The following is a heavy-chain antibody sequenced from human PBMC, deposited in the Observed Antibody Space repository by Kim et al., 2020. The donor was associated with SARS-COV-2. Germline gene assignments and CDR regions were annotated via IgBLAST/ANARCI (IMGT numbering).Heavy chain of an antibody. J-gene: IGHJ2*01. V-gene: IGHV4-30-4*01. CDR2: IYYSGST. D-gene: IGHD2-2*01. CDR1: GGSISSGDYY. CDR3: ARGVRYWYFDL. Sequence: SETLSLTCTVSGGSISSGDYYWSWIRQPPGKGLEWIGYIYYSGSTYYNPSLKSRVTISVDTSKNQFSLKLSSVTAADTAVYYCARGVRYWYFDLWGRGTLVTVSS.